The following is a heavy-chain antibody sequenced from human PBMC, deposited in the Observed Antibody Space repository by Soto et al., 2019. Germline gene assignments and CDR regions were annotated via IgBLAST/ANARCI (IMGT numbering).Heavy chain of an antibody. V-gene: IGHV5-51*01. CDR1: GYSFTTYW. CDR2: IYPGDSDT. CDR3: ARLYSSGFYYFDY. D-gene: IGHD6-19*01. Sequence: GESLKISCKVSGYSFTTYWIGWVRQMSGKGLEWMGIIYPGDSDTRYSPSFQGQVTISADKSISTAYLQWSSLKASDTAMYFRARLYSSGFYYFDYWGQGTLVTVSS. J-gene: IGHJ4*02.